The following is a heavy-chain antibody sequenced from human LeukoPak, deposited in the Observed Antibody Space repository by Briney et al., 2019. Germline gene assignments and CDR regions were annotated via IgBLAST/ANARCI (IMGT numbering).Heavy chain of an antibody. Sequence: RRSLRLSCAASGFTPSTYSISWVRQAPGNGREWVSSISDNSYWIYYADSVEGRFIISRDNAKNSLYLQMNSLRAEDTAVYYCANHLACGSTSCPRFDDWGQGTLVTVSS. J-gene: IGHJ4*02. D-gene: IGHD2-2*01. CDR2: ISDNSYWI. CDR1: GFTPSTYS. V-gene: IGHV3-21*01. CDR3: ANHLACGSTSCPRFDD.